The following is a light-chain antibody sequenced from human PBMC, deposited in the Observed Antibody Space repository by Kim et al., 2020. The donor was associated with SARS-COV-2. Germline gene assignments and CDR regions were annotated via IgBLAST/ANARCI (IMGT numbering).Light chain of an antibody. Sequence: PGETATLSCRASQSVAGKYLAWYQQKPGQAPRLLIFDASTRATGISDRFSGSGSGTDFSLTISRLEPEDFAVYYCQQYGTSPCTFGQGTKLEI. CDR3: QQYGTSPCT. J-gene: IGKJ2*02. V-gene: IGKV3-20*01. CDR1: QSVAGKY. CDR2: DAS.